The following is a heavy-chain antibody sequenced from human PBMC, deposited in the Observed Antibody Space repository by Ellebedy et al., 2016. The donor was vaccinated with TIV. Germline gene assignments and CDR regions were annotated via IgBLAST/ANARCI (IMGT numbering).Heavy chain of an antibody. J-gene: IGHJ4*02. CDR1: GFTFGCCA. CDR3: ARLRYFGSGSYSDY. Sequence: PGGSLRLSCAASGFTFGCCAMSWVRQAPGRGLEWVSTISGSGGGTYYTDSVKGRFTISRENSKNTLYLQMNSLRAGDTAIYYCARLRYFGSGSYSDYWGQGTLVTVSS. V-gene: IGHV3-23*01. D-gene: IGHD3-10*01. CDR2: ISGSGGGT.